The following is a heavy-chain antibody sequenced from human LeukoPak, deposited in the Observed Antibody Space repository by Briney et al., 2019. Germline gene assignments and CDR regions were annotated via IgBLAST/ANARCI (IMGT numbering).Heavy chain of an antibody. CDR2: ISSSGSTI. Sequence: PGGSLRLSCAASGFTFSSYEMNWVRQAPGKGLEWVSYISSSGSTIYYADSVKGRFTISRDSAKNSLYLQMNSLRAEDTAVYYCARDPWGGYFDYWGQGTLVTVSS. CDR1: GFTFSSYE. V-gene: IGHV3-48*03. J-gene: IGHJ4*02. CDR3: ARDPWGGYFDY. D-gene: IGHD3-16*01.